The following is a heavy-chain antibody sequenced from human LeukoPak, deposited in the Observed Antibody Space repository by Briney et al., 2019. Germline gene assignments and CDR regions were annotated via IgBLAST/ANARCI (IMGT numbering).Heavy chain of an antibody. Sequence: GGSLRLSCAASGFTFRNYYMHWVRQAPGKGLEWVSHITASGTAMFYADSVKGRFTISRDNAKNSLYLQMNSLRDEDTAVYYCASSGSYRFDYWGQGTLVTVSS. J-gene: IGHJ4*02. V-gene: IGHV3-48*02. CDR2: ITASGTAM. D-gene: IGHD1-26*01. CDR3: ASSGSYRFDY. CDR1: GFTFRNYY.